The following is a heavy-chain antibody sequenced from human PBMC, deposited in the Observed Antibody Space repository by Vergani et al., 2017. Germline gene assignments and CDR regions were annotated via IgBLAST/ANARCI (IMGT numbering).Heavy chain of an antibody. Sequence: QVPLQQWGAGLLKPSETLSLTCAVYGESFSGYFWSWLRQPPGKGLEWIGEVNHSGSTIYNPSLKSRVTISVDRSKNQFSLKLSSVTAADTAVYYCARGHDSSGYYYDYWGQGTLVTVSS. V-gene: IGHV4-34*01. CDR1: GESFSGYF. D-gene: IGHD3-22*01. J-gene: IGHJ4*02. CDR2: VNHSGST. CDR3: ARGHDSSGYYYDY.